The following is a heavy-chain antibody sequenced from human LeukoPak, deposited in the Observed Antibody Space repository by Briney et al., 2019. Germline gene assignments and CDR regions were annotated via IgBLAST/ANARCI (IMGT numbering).Heavy chain of an antibody. CDR2: INTNTGNP. V-gene: IGHV7-4-1*02. Sequence: ASVKVSCKASGYTFTSYAMNWVRQAPGQGLEWMGWINTNTGNPTYAQGFTGRFVFSLDTSVSTAYLQWSSLKASDTAMYYCARHNFGSGWLQFDYWGQGTLVTVSS. D-gene: IGHD6-19*01. J-gene: IGHJ4*02. CDR3: ARHNFGSGWLQFDY. CDR1: GYTFTSYA.